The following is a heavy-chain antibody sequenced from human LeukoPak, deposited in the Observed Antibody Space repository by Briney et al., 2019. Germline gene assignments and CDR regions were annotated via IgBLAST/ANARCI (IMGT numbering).Heavy chain of an antibody. Sequence: GGSLRLSCAASGFIFDSYAMHWVRQAPGQGLEWVALIWHDGSHKFYSNSVRGRFTTSRDNSKNTVYLQKNNLRPDDTAVYYCTREIFWSGSYPDFRGQGTLVTLSS. CDR2: IWHDGSHK. CDR1: GFIFDSYA. V-gene: IGHV3-33*01. D-gene: IGHD3-10*01. J-gene: IGHJ4*02. CDR3: TREIFWSGSYPDF.